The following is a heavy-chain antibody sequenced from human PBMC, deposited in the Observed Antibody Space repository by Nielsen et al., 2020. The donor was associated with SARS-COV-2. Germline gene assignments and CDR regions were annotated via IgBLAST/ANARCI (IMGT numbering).Heavy chain of an antibody. CDR2: IYYRGSI. D-gene: IGHD3-22*01. J-gene: IGHJ3*02. CDR1: GGSITSYW. CDR3: ARGTNYYGSGDI. V-gene: IGHV4-59*01. Sequence: SETLSLTCTVSGGSITSYWWSWIRQPPGKGLEWIGDIYYRGSINYNPSLKSRHTISVDTSKNQFSLNINSVTAADTAVYYCARGTNYYGSGDIWGQGTTVTVSS.